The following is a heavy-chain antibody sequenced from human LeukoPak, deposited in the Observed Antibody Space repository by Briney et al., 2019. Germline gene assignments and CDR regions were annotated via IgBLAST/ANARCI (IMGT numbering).Heavy chain of an antibody. Sequence: KSSETLSLTCAVSGYSISSGYYWGWIRPPPGKGLEWIGSIYHGGNTYYNPSLKRRVTISVDTSKNQFSLKLSSVTAADTAGYYCARGDYYDFWSGYYTGESGGLFDYWGQGTLVTVSS. J-gene: IGHJ4*02. CDR2: IYHGGNT. D-gene: IGHD3-3*01. CDR3: ARGDYYDFWSGYYTGESGGLFDY. CDR1: GYSISSGYY. V-gene: IGHV4-38-2*01.